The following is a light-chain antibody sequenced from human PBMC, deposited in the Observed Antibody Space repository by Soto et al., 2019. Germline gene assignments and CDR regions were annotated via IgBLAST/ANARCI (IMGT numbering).Light chain of an antibody. CDR1: QSVSSDY. CDR2: GAS. CDR3: QQYAGSPCT. Sequence: EIVLTQSPGTLSLSPGERATLSCRASQSVSSDYLAWYQQRPGQAPRLLLYGASNRATGIPDRFSGSGSGTDFTLTISRLEPEDFAVYSCQQYAGSPCTFGQGTKLEI. V-gene: IGKV3-20*01. J-gene: IGKJ2*02.